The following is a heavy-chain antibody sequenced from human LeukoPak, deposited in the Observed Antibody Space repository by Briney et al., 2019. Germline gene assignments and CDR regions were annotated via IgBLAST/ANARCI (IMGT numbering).Heavy chain of an antibody. D-gene: IGHD6-19*01. CDR3: ARDDGIAVAGRFDY. CDR2: TYYRSKWYN. V-gene: IGHV6-1*01. J-gene: IGHJ4*02. CDR1: GDSVSSNSAA. Sequence: SQTLSLTCAISGDSVSSNSAAWNWIRQSPSRGLEWLGRTYYRSKWYNDYAVSVKSRITINPDTSKNQFSLQLNSVTPEDTAVYCCARDDGIAVAGRFDYWGQGTLVTVSS.